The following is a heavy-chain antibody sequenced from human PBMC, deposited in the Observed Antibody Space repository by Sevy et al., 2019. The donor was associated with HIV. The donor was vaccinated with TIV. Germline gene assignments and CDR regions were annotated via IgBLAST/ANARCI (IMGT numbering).Heavy chain of an antibody. J-gene: IGHJ6*02. CDR3: ANTNHDILTGYYPVYYGMDV. Sequence: SETLSLTCTVSGYSISSGYYWGWIRQPPGKGLEWIGSIYHSGSTYYNPSLKSRVTISVDTSKNQFSLKLSSVTAADTAVYYCANTNHDILTGYYPVYYGMDVWGQGTTVTVSS. CDR2: IYHSGST. CDR1: GYSISSGYY. V-gene: IGHV4-38-2*02. D-gene: IGHD3-9*01.